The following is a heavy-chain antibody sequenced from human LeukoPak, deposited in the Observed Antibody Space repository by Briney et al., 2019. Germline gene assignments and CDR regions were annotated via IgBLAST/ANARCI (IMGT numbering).Heavy chain of an antibody. Sequence: PGGSLRLSCSASGFTFSSYAMHWVRQAPGKGLEYVSAISSNGGSTYYADSVKGRFTISKDNSKNTLYLHMSSLRAEDTAVYYCVNSPYLYGSGAYVDYWGQGTLVTVSS. CDR2: ISSNGGST. V-gene: IGHV3-64D*06. D-gene: IGHD3-10*01. J-gene: IGHJ4*02. CDR1: GFTFSSYA. CDR3: VNSPYLYGSGAYVDY.